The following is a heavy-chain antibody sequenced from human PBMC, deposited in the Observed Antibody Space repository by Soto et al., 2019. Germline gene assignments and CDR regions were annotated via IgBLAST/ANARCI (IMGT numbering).Heavy chain of an antibody. V-gene: IGHV3-48*01. D-gene: IGHD2-2*01. CDR2: ISTSSRTA. CDR1: GFTFSSYS. CDR3: ARDQIYCSATNCYQGFDS. Sequence: EVQLVESGGGLVQPGGSLRLSCAASGFTFSSYSMNWVRQTPGKGLEWVSYISTSSRTAYYVDSVKGRFIVSRDNAKNSLYLQMYSLRVEDTAVYYCARDQIYCSATNCYQGFDSWGQGTLVTVSS. J-gene: IGHJ4*02.